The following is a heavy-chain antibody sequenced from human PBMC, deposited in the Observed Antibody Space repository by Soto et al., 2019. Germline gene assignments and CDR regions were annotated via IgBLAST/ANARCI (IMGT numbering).Heavy chain of an antibody. CDR3: ARIVRGIVITYYYMDV. CDR2: IFYSGST. J-gene: IGHJ6*03. Sequence: QVQLQESGPGLVKPSETLSLTCTVSGGSISSSSYSWGWIRQPPGKGLEWIGSIFYSGSTYYNPYLQSRVTISVATSTNQFSLKLRSVTAADTAVYYCARIVRGIVITYYYMDVWGKGTTVTVSS. D-gene: IGHD2-21*01. CDR1: GGSISSSSYS. V-gene: IGHV4-39*01.